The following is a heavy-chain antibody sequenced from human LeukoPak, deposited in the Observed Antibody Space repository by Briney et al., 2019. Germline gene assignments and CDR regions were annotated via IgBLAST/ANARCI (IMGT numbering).Heavy chain of an antibody. CDR2: IGASGEST. V-gene: IGHV3-23*01. Sequence: GGSLRLSCAASGXTFSVAAMTWVRQAPGKGLEWVSLIGASGESTYYADSVKGRFTISRDNAKNSLYLQMNSLRAEDTAVYYCARGNTDFWGQGTLVTVSS. CDR1: GXTFSVAA. CDR3: ARGNTDF. J-gene: IGHJ4*02. D-gene: IGHD1/OR15-1a*01.